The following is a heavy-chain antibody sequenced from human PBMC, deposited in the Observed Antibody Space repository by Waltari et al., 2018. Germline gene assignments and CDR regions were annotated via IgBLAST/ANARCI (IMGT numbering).Heavy chain of an antibody. CDR3: ARGGVPDYYGSGSPYRNWFDP. Sequence: QVQLKQWGAGTLKPSDTLSLTCGVYGGSFSGYHWTWVRQSPGKGLGWIGEINNGGVTNDSPALTARCTISVDASKNQFFLFVRSVTAADTAVYYCARGGVPDYYGSGSPYRNWFDPWGQGTLVTVSS. CDR2: INNGGVT. CDR1: GGSFSGYH. V-gene: IGHV4-34*02. J-gene: IGHJ5*02. D-gene: IGHD3-10*01.